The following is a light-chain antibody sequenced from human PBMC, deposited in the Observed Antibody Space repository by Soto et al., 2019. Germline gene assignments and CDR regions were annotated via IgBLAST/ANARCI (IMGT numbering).Light chain of an antibody. J-gene: IGKJ1*01. CDR2: GAF. CDR3: QQYNDWPLT. Sequence: EIVMTQSPVTLSVSPGERATLSCRASQSVSSNLAWYQQKPGQAPSLLIYGAFTRATGIPARFSGTGSGKEFTLTISSLQSEDFALYYCQQYNDWPLTFGQGTKGDIK. V-gene: IGKV3-15*01. CDR1: QSVSSN.